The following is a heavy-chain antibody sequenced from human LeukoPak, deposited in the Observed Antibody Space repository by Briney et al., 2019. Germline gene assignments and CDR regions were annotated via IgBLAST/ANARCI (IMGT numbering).Heavy chain of an antibody. CDR3: ARNQQLGGHSYYYYGMDV. CDR1: GFTFSSYA. Sequence: PGGSLRLSCAASGFTFSSYAMSWVRQAPGKGLEWVSGISGGGVITYYADSVKGRLTISRDNSKNTLYLQMNSLRADDTAIYYCARNQQLGGHSYYYYGMDVWGQGTTVTVSS. J-gene: IGHJ6*02. CDR2: ISGGGVIT. D-gene: IGHD3-16*01. V-gene: IGHV3-23*01.